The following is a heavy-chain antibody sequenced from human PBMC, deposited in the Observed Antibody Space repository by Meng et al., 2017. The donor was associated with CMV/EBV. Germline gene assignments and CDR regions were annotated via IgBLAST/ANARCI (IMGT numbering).Heavy chain of an antibody. CDR1: GGSFSGYY. Sequence: SETLSLTCAVYGGSFSGYYWSWIRQPQGKGLEWIGEINHSGSTNYNPSLKSRVTISVDTSKNQFSLKLSSVTAADTAVYYCARGFHWGQGTLVTVSS. CDR3: ARGFH. CDR2: INHSGST. V-gene: IGHV4-34*01. J-gene: IGHJ4*02.